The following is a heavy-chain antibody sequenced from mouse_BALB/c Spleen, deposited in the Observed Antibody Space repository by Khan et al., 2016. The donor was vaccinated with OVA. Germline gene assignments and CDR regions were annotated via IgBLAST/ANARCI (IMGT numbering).Heavy chain of an antibody. D-gene: IGHD2-3*01. CDR2: IDPENGNT. J-gene: IGHJ3*01. Sequence: VQLQQSGAELVRPGALVKLSCKASGFNIKDYYMHWVKQRPEQGLVWIGRIDPENGNTIYDPKFQGKASITSDTSSNTAYLQLSSLTSEDTAVYYCTRDGYSPWFAYGGQGTLVTVSA. V-gene: IGHV14-1*02. CDR1: GFNIKDYY. CDR3: TRDGYSPWFAY.